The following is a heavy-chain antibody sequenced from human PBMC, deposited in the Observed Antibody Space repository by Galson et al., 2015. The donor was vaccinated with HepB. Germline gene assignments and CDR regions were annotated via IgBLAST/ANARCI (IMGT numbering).Heavy chain of an antibody. Sequence: SLRLSCAASGFTFNTYWMHWVRQVSGKGLVWVSRINSDGSSTSYADSVKGRFTISSDNAKNTLYLQMNSLRAEDTGLYHCARGYYYESSGYFYYYGMDVWGQGTTVTVSS. V-gene: IGHV3-74*01. J-gene: IGHJ6*02. CDR1: GFTFNTYW. CDR2: INSDGSST. CDR3: ARGYYYESSGYFYYYGMDV. D-gene: IGHD3-22*01.